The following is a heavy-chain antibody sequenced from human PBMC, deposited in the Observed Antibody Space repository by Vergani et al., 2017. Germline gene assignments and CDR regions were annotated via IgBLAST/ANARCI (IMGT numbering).Heavy chain of an antibody. J-gene: IGHJ4*02. V-gene: IGHV3-49*03. Sequence: EVQLVESGGGLVQPGRSLRLSCIASGFTFGDYAMSWFRQAPGKGLEWVGFIRSKAYGGTTEYAASVKGRFTISRDDSKRLAYLQLSGLKTEDTAVYFCSRGRGYSFGYSDYWGQGTLVTVSS. CDR3: SRGRGYSFGYSDY. CDR2: IRSKAYGGTT. CDR1: GFTFGDYA. D-gene: IGHD5-18*01.